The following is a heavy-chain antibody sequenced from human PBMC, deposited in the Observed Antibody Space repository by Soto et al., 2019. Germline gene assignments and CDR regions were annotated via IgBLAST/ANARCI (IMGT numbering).Heavy chain of an antibody. V-gene: IGHV4-34*01. CDR2: INHSGST. J-gene: IGHJ3*02. CDR3: ASPGYGSGSYYMGAFDI. Sequence: PSETLSLTCAVYGGSFSGYYWSWIRQPPGKGLEWIGEINHSGSTNYNPSLKSRVTISVDTSKNQFSLKLSSVTAADTAVYYCASPGYGSGSYYMGAFDIWGQGTMVTVSS. D-gene: IGHD3-10*01. CDR1: GGSFSGYY.